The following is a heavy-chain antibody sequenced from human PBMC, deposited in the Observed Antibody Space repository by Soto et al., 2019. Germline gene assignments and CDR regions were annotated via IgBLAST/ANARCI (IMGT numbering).Heavy chain of an antibody. V-gene: IGHV1-18*01. D-gene: IGHD6-13*01. CDR2: ISAYNGNT. Sequence: QVQLVQSGAEVKKPGASVKVSCKASGYTFTSYGISWVRQAPGQGLEWMGWISAYNGNTNYAQKLKGRVTITTDTSTSTAYIGLKSRRSDDTAVYFCARAPHSSWYAPWGPGTLVTVSS. CDR3: ARAPHSSWYAP. J-gene: IGHJ5*02. CDR1: GYTFTSYG.